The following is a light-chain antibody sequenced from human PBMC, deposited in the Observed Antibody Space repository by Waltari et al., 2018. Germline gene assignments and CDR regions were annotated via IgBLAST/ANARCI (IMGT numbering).Light chain of an antibody. CDR2: WAS. CDR1: QSLFYSPNNKNF. Sequence: DTVLTQSPDSLAVSLGERATINCKSSQSLFYSPNNKNFLAWYQQKSGQPPKLLIYWASTRESGVPARFSGSESGTDFTLTISSLQSEDVAVYYCQQYSTFPVTFGQGTKVEIK. J-gene: IGKJ1*01. CDR3: QQYSTFPVT. V-gene: IGKV4-1*01.